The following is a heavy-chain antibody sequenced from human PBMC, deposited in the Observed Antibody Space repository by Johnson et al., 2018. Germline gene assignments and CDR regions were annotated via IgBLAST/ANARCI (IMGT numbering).Heavy chain of an antibody. CDR3: ARHSTYYYDSSGYDAEYFQH. Sequence: EVQLVESGAEVKKPGESXKISCKGSGYSFTSYWIGWVRQMPGKGLEWMGIIYPGDSDTRYSPSFQGPVTISSDKSISTAYLQWSSLKASDTAMYYGARHSTYYYDSSGYDAEYFQHWGQGTLVTVSS. V-gene: IGHV5-51*01. CDR1: GYSFTSYW. D-gene: IGHD3-22*01. CDR2: IYPGDSDT. J-gene: IGHJ1*01.